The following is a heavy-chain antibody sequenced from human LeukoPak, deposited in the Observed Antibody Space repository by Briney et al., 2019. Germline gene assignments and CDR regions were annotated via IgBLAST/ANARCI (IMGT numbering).Heavy chain of an antibody. D-gene: IGHD4-17*01. CDR2: MNPNSGNT. CDR1: GYTFTSYD. CDR3: ARVPYYGAPYFQH. V-gene: IGHV1-8*03. Sequence: GASVKVSCKASGYTFTSYDINWVRQATGQGLEWMGWMNPNSGNTGYAQKFQGRVTIARNTSISTAYMELSSLRSEDTAVYYCARVPYYGAPYFQHWDQGTLVTVSS. J-gene: IGHJ1*01.